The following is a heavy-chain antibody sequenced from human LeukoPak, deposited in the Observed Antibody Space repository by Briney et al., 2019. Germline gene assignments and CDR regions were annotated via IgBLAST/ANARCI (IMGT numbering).Heavy chain of an antibody. CDR1: GFTFNIYD. CDR3: AKDRRIKMIVVVPDFDY. CDR2: ISYDGSNK. J-gene: IGHJ4*02. Sequence: PGGSLRLSCAASGFTFNIYDMHWVRQAPGKGLEWVAVISYDGSNKYYADSVKGRFTISRDNSRKTLYLQMNSLRAEDTAVYYCAKDRRIKMIVVVPDFDYWGQGTLVTVSS. V-gene: IGHV3-30*18. D-gene: IGHD3-22*01.